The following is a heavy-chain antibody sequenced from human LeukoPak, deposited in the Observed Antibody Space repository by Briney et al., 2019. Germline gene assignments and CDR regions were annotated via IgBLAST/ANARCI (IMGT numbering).Heavy chain of an antibody. V-gene: IGHV3-21*01. Sequence: TGGSLRLSCAASGFTFSSYSMNWVRQAPGKGLEWVSSISSSSSYIYYADSVKGRFTISRDNAKNSLYLQMNSLRAEDTAVYYCASSHDFWSGLGAFDIWGQGTMVTVSS. CDR1: GFTFSSYS. J-gene: IGHJ3*02. D-gene: IGHD3-3*01. CDR2: ISSSSSYI. CDR3: ASSHDFWSGLGAFDI.